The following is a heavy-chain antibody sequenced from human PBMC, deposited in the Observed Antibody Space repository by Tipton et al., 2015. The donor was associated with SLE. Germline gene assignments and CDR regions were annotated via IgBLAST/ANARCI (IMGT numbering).Heavy chain of an antibody. D-gene: IGHD6-6*01. J-gene: IGHJ4*02. Sequence: TLSLTCTVSGGSISSHYWSWIRQPPGKGLEWIGYIYFTGSTNYNPSLKSRVTISVDTSKNQFSLKLSSVTAADTAVYYCARSGGSSSRHFDYWGQGTLVTVSS. CDR2: IYFTGST. V-gene: IGHV4-59*11. CDR1: GGSISSHY. CDR3: ARSGGSSSRHFDY.